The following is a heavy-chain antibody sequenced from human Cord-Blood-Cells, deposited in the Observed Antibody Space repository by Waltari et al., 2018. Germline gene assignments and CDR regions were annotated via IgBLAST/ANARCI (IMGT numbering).Heavy chain of an antibody. D-gene: IGHD1-26*01. CDR2: INPNSGGT. Sequence: QVQLVQSGAEVTKPGASVTVSCHASGYNFPGYYMHSVRQAPGQGLEWMVWINPNSGGTNYAQKFQGWVTMTRDTSISTAYMELSRLRSDDTAVYYCARWAGIHAFDIWGQGTMVTVSS. V-gene: IGHV1-2*04. CDR1: GYNFPGYY. J-gene: IGHJ3*02. CDR3: ARWAGIHAFDI.